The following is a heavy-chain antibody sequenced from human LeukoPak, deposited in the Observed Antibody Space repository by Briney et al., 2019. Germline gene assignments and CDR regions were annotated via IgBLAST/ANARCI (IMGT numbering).Heavy chain of an antibody. CDR2: INHSGST. J-gene: IGHJ4*02. V-gene: IGHV4-34*01. Sequence: SETLSLTCAVYGGSFSGYYWSWIRQPPGKGLEWIGEINHSGSTNYNPSLKSRVTISVDTSKNQFSPKLSSVTAADTAVYYCASDGGYSGYDSYFDYWGQGTLVTVSS. CDR3: ASDGGYSGYDSYFDY. CDR1: GGSFSGYY. D-gene: IGHD5-12*01.